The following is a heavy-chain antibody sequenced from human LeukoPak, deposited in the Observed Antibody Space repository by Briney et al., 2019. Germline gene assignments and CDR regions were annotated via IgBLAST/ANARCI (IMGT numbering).Heavy chain of an antibody. Sequence: GESLKISCKGFGYSFTSYWIGWVRQMPGKSLEWMGIIYPGDSETRYSPSFQGQVTISADKSISTAYLQWSSLKASDTAIYYCARRAVAAADYWGQGTLVTVSS. CDR3: ARRAVAAADY. J-gene: IGHJ4*02. CDR1: GYSFTSYW. V-gene: IGHV5-51*01. CDR2: IYPGDSET. D-gene: IGHD6-13*01.